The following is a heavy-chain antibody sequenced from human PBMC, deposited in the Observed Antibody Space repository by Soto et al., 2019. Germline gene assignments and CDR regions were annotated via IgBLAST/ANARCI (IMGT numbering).Heavy chain of an antibody. V-gene: IGHV3-15*01. D-gene: IGHD6-13*01. Sequence: GGSLRLSCAASGFTFSNAWMSWVRQAPGKGLEWVGRIKSKTDGGTTDYAAPVKGRFTISRDDSKNTLYLQMNSLKTEDTAVYYCTTDLWPLSSSWTGLPNYWGQGTLVTVSS. CDR1: GFTFSNAW. CDR3: TTDLWPLSSSWTGLPNY. J-gene: IGHJ4*02. CDR2: IKSKTDGGTT.